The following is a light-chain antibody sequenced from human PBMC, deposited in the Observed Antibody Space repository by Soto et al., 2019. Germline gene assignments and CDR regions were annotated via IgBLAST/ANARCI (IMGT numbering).Light chain of an antibody. CDR3: QQYNNWPRT. Sequence: DTVMTQSPATMSVSPGERVTLSCRVSQSVRSDLAWYQQKPGQPLRLLIYGASTRATGIPARFSGSGSGTEFALTISSLQSEDFAVYHCQQYNNWPRTFGQGTKLEIK. CDR1: QSVRSD. CDR2: GAS. J-gene: IGKJ2*01. V-gene: IGKV3-15*01.